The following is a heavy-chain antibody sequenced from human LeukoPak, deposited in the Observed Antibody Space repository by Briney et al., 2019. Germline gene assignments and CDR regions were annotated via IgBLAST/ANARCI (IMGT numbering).Heavy chain of an antibody. J-gene: IGHJ4*02. CDR1: GYTFTGYY. V-gene: IGHV1-18*04. CDR3: AFGPPTEYYFDY. CDR2: ISAYNGNT. D-gene: IGHD3-10*01. Sequence: GASVKVSCKASGYTFTGYYMHWVRQAPGQGLEWMGWISAYNGNTNYAQKLQGRVTMTTDTSTSTAYMELRSLRSDDTAVYYCAFGPPTEYYFDYWGQGTLVTVSS.